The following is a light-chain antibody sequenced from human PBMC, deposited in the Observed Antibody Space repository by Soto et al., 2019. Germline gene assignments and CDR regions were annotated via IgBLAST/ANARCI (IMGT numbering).Light chain of an antibody. J-gene: IGKJ4*01. CDR3: QQYGVTPPNT. V-gene: IGKV3-20*01. CDR2: GAS. Sequence: EIVLTQSPGTLSLSPGERATLSCRASQIVSSTYLAWFQQKAGQAPSLLIYGASTRATGIPDRFSGSGSGTDFTLTISGLEPEDFALYYCQQYGVTPPNTFGGGTKVEV. CDR1: QIVSSTY.